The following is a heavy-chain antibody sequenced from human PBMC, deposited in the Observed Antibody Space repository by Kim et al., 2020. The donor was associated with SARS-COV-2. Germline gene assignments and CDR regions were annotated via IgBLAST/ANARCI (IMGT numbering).Heavy chain of an antibody. CDR1: GGSISSSSYY. D-gene: IGHD7-27*01. Sequence: SETLSLTCTVSGGSISSSSYYWGWIRQPPGKGLEWIGSIYYSGSTYYNPSLKSRVTISVDTSKNQFSLKLSSVTAADTAVYYCARRSGAGGAFDIWGQGTMVTVSS. V-gene: IGHV4-39*01. J-gene: IGHJ3*02. CDR3: ARRSGAGGAFDI. CDR2: IYYSGST.